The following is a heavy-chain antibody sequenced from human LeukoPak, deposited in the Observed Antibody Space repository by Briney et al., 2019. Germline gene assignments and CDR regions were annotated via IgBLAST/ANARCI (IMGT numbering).Heavy chain of an antibody. CDR3: ARDHPYQLPPPSAFDI. J-gene: IGHJ3*02. CDR1: GGSISSSSYY. V-gene: IGHV4-39*07. CDR2: INYSGST. Sequence: KPSETLSLTCTVSGGSISSSSYYWGWIRQPPGKGLEWIESINYSGSTYYNPSLKSRVTISVDTSKNQFSLKLSSVTAADTAVYYCARDHPYQLPPPSAFDIWGQGTMVTVSS. D-gene: IGHD2-2*01.